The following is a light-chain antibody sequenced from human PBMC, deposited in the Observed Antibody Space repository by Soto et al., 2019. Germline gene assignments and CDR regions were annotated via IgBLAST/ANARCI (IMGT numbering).Light chain of an antibody. CDR3: HPATSCPFT. CDR1: QGISDW. J-gene: IGKJ3*01. V-gene: IGKV1-12*01. Sequence: IQMTQSPSSVSASVGDRVTITCRASQGISDWLAWYQQKPGKAPKLLIYATSSLQSGVPSRFSGSGSRTDFSLTISSLQPEYFATYYCHPATSCPFTFGHGTVVDI. CDR2: ATS.